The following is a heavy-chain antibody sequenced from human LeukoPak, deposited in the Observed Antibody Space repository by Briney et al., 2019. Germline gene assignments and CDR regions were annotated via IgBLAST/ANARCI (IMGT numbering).Heavy chain of an antibody. J-gene: IGHJ4*02. CDR3: VASFYDHLTGYFSPNYFFDF. D-gene: IGHD3-9*01. CDR1: GFSFTNYA. Sequence: PGGSLRLSCVASGFSFTNYAMHWVRQAPGKGLEWMAVISFDGGNDYYADSVKGRFTISRDNSKNTLSLQMSSLRVEDTAVYYCVASFYDHLTGYFSPNYFFDFWGQGTLVTVSS. V-gene: IGHV3-30*04. CDR2: ISFDGGND.